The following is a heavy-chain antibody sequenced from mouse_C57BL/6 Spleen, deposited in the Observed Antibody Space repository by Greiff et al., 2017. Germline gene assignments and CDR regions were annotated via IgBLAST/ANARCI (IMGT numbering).Heavy chain of an antibody. CDR3: ASREVYDPYYFDY. CDR2: INPSSGYT. J-gene: IGHJ2*01. CDR1: GYTFTSYT. V-gene: IGHV1-4*01. Sequence: VQLQQSGAELARPGASVKMSCKASGYTFTSYTMHWVKQRPGQGLEWIGYINPSSGYTKYNQKFKDKATLTADKSSSTAYMQLSSLTSEDSAVYYCASREVYDPYYFDYWGQGITLTVSS. D-gene: IGHD1-1*01.